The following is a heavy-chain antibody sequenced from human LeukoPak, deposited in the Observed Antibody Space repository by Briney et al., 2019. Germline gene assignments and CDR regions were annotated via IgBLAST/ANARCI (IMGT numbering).Heavy chain of an antibody. CDR1: AFTFSNAW. V-gene: IGHV3-15*05. CDR2: IKSKTDGGTA. CDR3: TTEYRDSSGWYGAFNI. D-gene: IGHD6-19*01. J-gene: IGHJ3*02. Sequence: GGSLRLSCAASAFTFSNAWMSWVRQAPGKGLEWVGRIKSKTDGGTADNAAPVKGRFTISRDDSKHTVYLQMSSLTSEDTAVYYCTTEYRDSSGWYGAFNIWGQGTMVTVSS.